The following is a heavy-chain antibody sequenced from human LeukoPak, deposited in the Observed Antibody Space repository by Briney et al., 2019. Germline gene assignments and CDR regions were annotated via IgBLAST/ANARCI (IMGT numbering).Heavy chain of an antibody. CDR2: ISYDGSNK. D-gene: IGHD6-19*01. CDR3: ARTHYDSSGWYGDY. CDR1: GFTLSSYA. Sequence: GGSLRLSCAASGFTLSSYAMHWVRQAPGKGLEWVAVISYDGSNKYYADSVKGRFTISRDNSKNTLYLQMNSLRAEDTAVYYCARTHYDSSGWYGDYWGQGTLVTVSS. J-gene: IGHJ4*02. V-gene: IGHV3-30*04.